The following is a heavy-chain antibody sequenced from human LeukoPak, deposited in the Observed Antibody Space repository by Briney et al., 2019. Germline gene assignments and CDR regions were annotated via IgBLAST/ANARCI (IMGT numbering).Heavy chain of an antibody. CDR1: GFTFSDYY. V-gene: IGHV3-11*01. Sequence: GGSLRLSCAASGFTFSDYYMSWIRQAPGKGLEWVSYISSSCSTIYYADSVKGRFTISRDNAKNSLYLQMNSLRAEDTAVYYCAREPRPGGYNYYMDIWGKGTTGTVSS. D-gene: IGHD3-10*01. CDR3: AREPRPGGYNYYMDI. CDR2: ISSSCSTI. J-gene: IGHJ6*03.